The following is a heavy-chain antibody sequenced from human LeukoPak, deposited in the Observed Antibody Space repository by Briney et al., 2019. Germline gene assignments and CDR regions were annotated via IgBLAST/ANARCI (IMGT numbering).Heavy chain of an antibody. CDR1: GFTFNNYA. CDR2: ISGSSAGI. V-gene: IGHV3-23*01. Sequence: GGSLRLSCAASGFTFNNYAMGWVRQAPGKGLEWVSVISGSSAGIKYADSVKGRFTISRDNSKNTLYLQMNSLRAEDTAVYYCAKVGPSLPAAIGDFDYWGQGTLVTVSS. J-gene: IGHJ4*02. CDR3: AKVGPSLPAAIGDFDY. D-gene: IGHD2-2*02.